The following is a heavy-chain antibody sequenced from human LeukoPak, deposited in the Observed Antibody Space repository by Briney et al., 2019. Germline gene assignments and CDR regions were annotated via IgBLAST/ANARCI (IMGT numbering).Heavy chain of an antibody. CDR3: ARDPHYDILTGAASNDAFDI. CDR2: ISAYNGDT. V-gene: IGHV1-18*01. D-gene: IGHD3-9*01. Sequence: ASVKVSCKASGYTFTSYGISWVREAPGQGREWMGWISAYNGDTNTAQTLQSRVTMTPDTSTSTAYMELRRLRSDGTAVYYCARDPHYDILTGAASNDAFDIWGQGTMVTVSS. CDR1: GYTFTSYG. J-gene: IGHJ3*02.